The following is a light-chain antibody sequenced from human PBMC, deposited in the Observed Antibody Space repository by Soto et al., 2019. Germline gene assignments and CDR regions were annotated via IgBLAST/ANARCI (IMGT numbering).Light chain of an antibody. CDR2: GAS. V-gene: IGKV1-39*01. J-gene: IGKJ2*01. CDR1: QSISRY. Sequence: DIQMTQSPSSLSASVGDRVTITCRASQSISRYLNRYKQKPGQAPKILIYGASSLQSGVPSRFSGSGSGTDFTLTIIRLQPDDVATYYCQQGYSTPMYTLGQGTKLEIK. CDR3: QQGYSTPMYT.